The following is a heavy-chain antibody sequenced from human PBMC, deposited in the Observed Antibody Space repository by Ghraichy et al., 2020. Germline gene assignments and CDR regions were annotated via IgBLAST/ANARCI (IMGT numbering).Heavy chain of an antibody. V-gene: IGHV3-15*01. CDR2: IKSKTDGGTT. Sequence: GGSLRLSCAASGFTFSNAWMSWVRQAPGKGLEWVGRIKSKTDGGTTDYAAPVKGRFTISRDDSKNTLYLQMNSLKTEDTAVYYCTTGPLPRITIFPSFYYYMDVWGKGTTVTVSS. D-gene: IGHD3-3*01. CDR1: GFTFSNAW. J-gene: IGHJ6*03. CDR3: TTGPLPRITIFPSFYYYMDV.